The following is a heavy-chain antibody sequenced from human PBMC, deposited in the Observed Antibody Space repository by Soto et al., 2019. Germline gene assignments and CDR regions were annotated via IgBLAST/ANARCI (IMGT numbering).Heavy chain of an antibody. D-gene: IGHD6-13*01. V-gene: IGHV3-9*01. CDR1: GFTFDDYA. CDR3: AKDSRGQKGYSSSLTSFYYYGMDV. J-gene: IGHJ6*02. Sequence: GGSLRLSCAASGFTFDDYAMHWVRQAPGKGLEWVSGISWNSGSIGYADSVKGRFTISRDNAKNSLYLQMNSLRAEDTALYYCAKDSRGQKGYSSSLTSFYYYGMDVWGQGTTVTVSS. CDR2: ISWNSGSI.